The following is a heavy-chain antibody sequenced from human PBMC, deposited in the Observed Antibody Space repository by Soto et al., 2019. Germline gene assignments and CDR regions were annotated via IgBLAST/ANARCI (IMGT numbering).Heavy chain of an antibody. CDR1: GFTFSSYA. D-gene: IGHD2-2*01. J-gene: IGHJ4*02. V-gene: IGHV3-23*01. CDR2: ISGSGGST. CDR3: AKAPRVVVPATTSGEFDY. Sequence: PGGSLRLSYAASGFTFSSYAMSWVRQAPGQGLEWVSAISGSGGSTYYADSVKGRFTISRDNSKNTLYLQMNSLRAEDTAVYYCAKAPRVVVPATTSGEFDYWGQGTLVTVSS.